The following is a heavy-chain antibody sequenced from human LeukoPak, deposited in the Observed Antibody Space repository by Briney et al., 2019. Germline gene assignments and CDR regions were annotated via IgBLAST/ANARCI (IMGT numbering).Heavy chain of an antibody. D-gene: IGHD3-10*01. Sequence: SETLSLTCAVYGGSFSGYYWSWIRQPPGKGLEWIGEINHSGSTNYNPSLKSRVTISVDTSKNQFSLKLSSVTAADTAVYYCARGRSITMVRGASYYYGMDVWGQGTTVTVSS. J-gene: IGHJ6*02. CDR1: GGSFSGYY. V-gene: IGHV4-34*01. CDR2: INHSGST. CDR3: ARGRSITMVRGASYYYGMDV.